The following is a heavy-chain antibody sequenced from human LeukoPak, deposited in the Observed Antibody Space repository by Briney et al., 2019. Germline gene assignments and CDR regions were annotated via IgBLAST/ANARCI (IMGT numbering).Heavy chain of an antibody. Sequence: ASVKVSCKASGGTFSSYAISWVRQAPGQGLEWMGWINPNSGGTNYAQKFQGRVTMTRDTSISTAYMELSRLRSDDTAVYYCARVARSLIVATMTNWFDPWGQGTLVTVSS. J-gene: IGHJ5*02. CDR2: INPNSGGT. V-gene: IGHV1-2*02. CDR1: GGTFSSYA. CDR3: ARVARSLIVATMTNWFDP. D-gene: IGHD5-12*01.